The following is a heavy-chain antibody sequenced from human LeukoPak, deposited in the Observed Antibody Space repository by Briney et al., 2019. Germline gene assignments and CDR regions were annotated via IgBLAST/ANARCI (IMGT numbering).Heavy chain of an antibody. J-gene: IGHJ6*03. CDR3: AKYYGGFYYYYYMDV. D-gene: IGHD4-23*01. V-gene: IGHV3-23*01. Sequence: GGSLRLSCAASGFTFSSYVMSWVRQAPGKGLEWVSTISGSGDSTFYADSVKGRFTISRDNSKNTLYLQMNSLRAEDTAVYYCAKYYGGFYYYYYMDVWGKGTTVTVSS. CDR2: ISGSGDST. CDR1: GFTFSSYV.